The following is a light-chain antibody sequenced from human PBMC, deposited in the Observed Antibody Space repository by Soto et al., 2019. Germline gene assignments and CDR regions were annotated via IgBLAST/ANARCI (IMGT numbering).Light chain of an antibody. Sequence: EIVLTQSPGTLSLSPGERATLSCRASQSVRSDYLAWYQQKPGQAPRLLIYGASSRATGIPDRFSGSGSGTDFTLTISRLEPEDFATYYCQQGNSLPLTFGGGTKVEIK. CDR3: QQGNSLPLT. CDR2: GAS. J-gene: IGKJ4*01. V-gene: IGKV3-20*01. CDR1: QSVRSDY.